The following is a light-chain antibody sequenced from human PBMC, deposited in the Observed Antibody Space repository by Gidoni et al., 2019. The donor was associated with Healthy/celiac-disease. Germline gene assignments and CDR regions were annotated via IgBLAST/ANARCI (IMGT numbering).Light chain of an antibody. CDR1: QSVSSN. CDR2: CAS. J-gene: IGKJ1*01. V-gene: IGKV3-15*01. Sequence: EIVMTQSTATLSVSPGERATPSSRASQSVSSNLALYQQKPGQAPRLLIYCASTRATGIPATFSGSGSGTEFTLTISSLQSEDFAVYYCHQYNNCPPWTFGQGTKVEIK. CDR3: HQYNNCPPWT.